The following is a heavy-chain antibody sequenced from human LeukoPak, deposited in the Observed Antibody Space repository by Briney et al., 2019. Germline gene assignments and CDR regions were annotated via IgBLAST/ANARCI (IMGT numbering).Heavy chain of an antibody. CDR1: GGSISSYY. CDR3: ARLTPGGVYCSSTSCAFDI. V-gene: IGHV4-4*07. J-gene: IGHJ3*02. D-gene: IGHD2-2*01. Sequence: SETLSLTCTVSGGSISSYYWSWIRQPAGKGLEWIGRIYTSGSTNYNPSLKSRVTMSVDTSKNQFSLKLSSVTAADTAVYYCARLTPGGVYCSSTSCAFDIWGQGTMVTVSS. CDR2: IYTSGST.